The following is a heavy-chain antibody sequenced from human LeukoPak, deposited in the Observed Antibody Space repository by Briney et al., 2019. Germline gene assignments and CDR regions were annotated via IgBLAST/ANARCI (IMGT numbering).Heavy chain of an antibody. CDR1: GFTFSSYG. D-gene: IGHD3-9*01. V-gene: IGHV3-33*01. CDR3: ARDGERYFGWFDY. CDR2: MWYDGSNK. Sequence: GGSLRLSCAASGFTFSSYGMHWVRQAPGKGLEWVAVMWYDGSNKYYADSVKGRFTISRDNSKNTLYLQMNSLRAEDTAVYYCARDGERYFGWFDYWGQGTLVTVSS. J-gene: IGHJ4*02.